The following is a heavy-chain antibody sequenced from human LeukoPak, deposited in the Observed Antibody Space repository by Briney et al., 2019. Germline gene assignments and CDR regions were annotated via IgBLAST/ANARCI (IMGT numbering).Heavy chain of an antibody. CDR1: GFTFSTYG. CDR3: AKGSLRTAATTEYFDY. CDR2: ISDSGGYT. J-gene: IGHJ4*02. Sequence: PGGSLRLSCAASGFTFSTYGMSWVRQAPGKGLEWVSVISDSGGYTNYADSVKGRFTLSRDNSKNTLYLQMNSLRAEDTAVYYCAKGSLRTAATTEYFDYWGQGTLVTVSS. V-gene: IGHV3-23*01. D-gene: IGHD1-14*01.